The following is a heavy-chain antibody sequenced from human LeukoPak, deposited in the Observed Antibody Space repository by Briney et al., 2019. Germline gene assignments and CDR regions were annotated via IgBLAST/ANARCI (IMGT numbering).Heavy chain of an antibody. J-gene: IGHJ4*02. CDR2: IYYSGST. CDR3: ARVVAVAGLGFFDY. V-gene: IGHV4-61*01. Sequence: SETLSLTCTVSGGSVSSSSYYWGWIRQPPGKGLEWIGYIYYSGSTNYNPSLKSRVTISVDTSKNQFSLKLSSVTAADTAVYYCARVVAVAGLGFFDYWGQGTLVTVSS. D-gene: IGHD6-19*01. CDR1: GGSVSSSSYY.